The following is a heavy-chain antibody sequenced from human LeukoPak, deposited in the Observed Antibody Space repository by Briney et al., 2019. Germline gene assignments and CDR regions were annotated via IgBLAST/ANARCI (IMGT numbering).Heavy chain of an antibody. CDR1: GGTFSSYA. Sequence: GASVKVSCKASGGTFSSYAISWVRQAPGQGLEWMGGIIPIFGTANYAQKFQGRVTITTDESTSTAYMELSSLRSDDTAVYYCARTMVRGVIMDVWGQGTTVTVSS. J-gene: IGHJ6*02. CDR3: ARTMVRGVIMDV. D-gene: IGHD3-10*01. V-gene: IGHV1-69*05. CDR2: IIPIFGTA.